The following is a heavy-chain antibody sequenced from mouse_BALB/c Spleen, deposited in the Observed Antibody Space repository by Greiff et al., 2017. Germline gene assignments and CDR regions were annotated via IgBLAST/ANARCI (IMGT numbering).Heavy chain of an antibody. CDR3: AREGRGDYFDY. Sequence: VQLQQSGAELMKPGASVKISCKATGYTFSSYWIEWVKQRPGHGLEWIGEILPGSGSTNYNEKFKGKATFTADTSSNTAYMQLSSLTSEDSAVYYCAREGRGDYFDYWGQGTTLTVSS. CDR2: ILPGSGST. V-gene: IGHV1-9*01. D-gene: IGHD3-1*01. J-gene: IGHJ2*01. CDR1: GYTFSSYW.